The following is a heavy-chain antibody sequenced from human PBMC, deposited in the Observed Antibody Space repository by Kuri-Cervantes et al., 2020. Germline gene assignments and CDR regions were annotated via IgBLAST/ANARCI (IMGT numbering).Heavy chain of an antibody. J-gene: IGHJ3*02. CDR3: ARDYSNEAFDI. V-gene: IGHV3-30*03. Sequence: GGSLRLSCAASGFTFSSYGMHWVRQAPGKGLEWVAVISYDGSNKYYADSVKGRFTISRDNSRNTLYLQMNSLRAEDTAVYYCARDYSNEAFDIWGQGTMVTVSS. D-gene: IGHD4-11*01. CDR2: ISYDGSNK. CDR1: GFTFSSYG.